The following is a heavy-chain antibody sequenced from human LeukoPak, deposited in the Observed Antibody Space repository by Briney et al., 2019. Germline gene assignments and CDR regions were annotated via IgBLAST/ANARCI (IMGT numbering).Heavy chain of an antibody. CDR2: ISYSGST. CDR1: GGSISSSNNY. Sequence: SETLSLTCSVSGGSISSSNNYWNWIRQSPGKGLEWIGYISYSGSTYYNPSLKSRVTISVDKSKNQFSLKLSSVTAADTAVYYCARAPQNSYGYYYGMDVWGQGTTVTVSS. CDR3: ARAPQNSYGYYYGMDV. V-gene: IGHV4-61*05. D-gene: IGHD5-18*01. J-gene: IGHJ6*02.